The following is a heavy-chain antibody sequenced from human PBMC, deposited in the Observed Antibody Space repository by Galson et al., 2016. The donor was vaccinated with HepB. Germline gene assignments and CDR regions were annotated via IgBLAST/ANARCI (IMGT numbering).Heavy chain of an antibody. CDR3: GTESLKTAIEN. CDR2: ITSKIDGGTT. Sequence: SLRLSCAASGFTFSNAWMTWVRLAPGKGLEWVGRITSKIDGGTTDYAAPAKGRFTVSRDDSKNTLYLQMSSLKTEDTAVYYCGTESLKTAIENWGQGTLVTGSS. J-gene: IGHJ4*02. V-gene: IGHV3-15*01. D-gene: IGHD5-18*01. CDR1: GFTFSNAW.